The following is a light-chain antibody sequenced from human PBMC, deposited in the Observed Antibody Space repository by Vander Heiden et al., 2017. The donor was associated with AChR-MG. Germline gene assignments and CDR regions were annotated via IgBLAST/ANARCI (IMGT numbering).Light chain of an antibody. Sequence: SYELTQPPSVSVPPGQTASITCSGDKLGDKYACWYQQKPGQSPVLVIYQDSKRPSGIPERFSGSNSGNTATLTISGTQAMDEADYYCQAWDSSTPYVFGTGTKVTVI. CDR1: KLGDKY. CDR2: QDS. V-gene: IGLV3-1*01. CDR3: QAWDSSTPYV. J-gene: IGLJ1*01.